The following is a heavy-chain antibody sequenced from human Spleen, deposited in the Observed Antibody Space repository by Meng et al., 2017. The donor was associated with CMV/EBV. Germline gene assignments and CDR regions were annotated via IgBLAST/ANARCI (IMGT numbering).Heavy chain of an antibody. CDR2: ITHGENT. CDR3: ARTRYVRYMDV. D-gene: IGHD1-14*01. Sequence: GSLRLSCAVYGGSLSGYYWSWIRQSPVKGLEWIGEITHGENTIYNPSLKSRVTISVDTSKSQLSLKVNSLTAADTAVYYCARTRYVRYMDVWGQGTTVTVSS. V-gene: IGHV4-34*01. CDR1: GGSLSGYY. J-gene: IGHJ6*02.